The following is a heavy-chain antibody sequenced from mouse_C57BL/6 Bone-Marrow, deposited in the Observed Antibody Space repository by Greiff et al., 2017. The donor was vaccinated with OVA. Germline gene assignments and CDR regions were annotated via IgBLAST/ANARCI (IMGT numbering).Heavy chain of an antibody. V-gene: IGHV1-19*01. J-gene: IGHJ2*01. D-gene: IGHD1-1*01. Sequence: EVKLQQSGPVLVKPGASVKMSCKASGYTFPDYYMNWVKQSHGKSLEWIGVINPYNGGTSYNQKFKGKATLTVDKSSSTAYMELNSLTSEDSAVYYCARRTTVERDWGQGTTLTVSS. CDR3: ARRTTVERD. CDR1: GYTFPDYY. CDR2: INPYNGGT.